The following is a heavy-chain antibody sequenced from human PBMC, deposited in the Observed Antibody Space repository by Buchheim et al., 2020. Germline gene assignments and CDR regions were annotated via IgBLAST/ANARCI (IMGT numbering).Heavy chain of an antibody. V-gene: IGHV3-33*08. CDR3: ARDPRGYGMDV. CDR2: IWYDGSNK. CDR1: GFTVSSNY. J-gene: IGHJ6*02. Sequence: VQLVESGGGLVQPGGSLRLSCAASGFTVSSNYMSWVRQAPGKGLEWVAVIWYDGSNKYYADSVKGRFTISRDNSKNTLYLQMNSLRAEDTAVYYCARDPRGYGMDVWGQGTT.